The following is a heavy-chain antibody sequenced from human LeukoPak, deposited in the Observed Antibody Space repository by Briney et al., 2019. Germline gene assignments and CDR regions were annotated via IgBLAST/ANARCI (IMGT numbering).Heavy chain of an antibody. D-gene: IGHD3-22*01. CDR1: GFTFSNYS. J-gene: IGHJ4*02. V-gene: IGHV3-21*01. Sequence: GGSLRLSCAASGFTFSNYSMNWVRQAPGKGLEWVSSISSSSNYIYYADSVKGRFTISRDNAKNSLYLQMNSLRAEDTAVYYCVVDSSGYYYFAYWGQGTLVTVSS. CDR2: ISSSSNYI. CDR3: VVDSSGYYYFAY.